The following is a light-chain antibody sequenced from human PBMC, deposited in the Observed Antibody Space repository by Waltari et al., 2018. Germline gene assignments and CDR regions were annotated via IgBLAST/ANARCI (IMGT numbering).Light chain of an antibody. V-gene: IGKV3-15*01. J-gene: IGKJ3*01. Sequence: EIVMTQSPATLSVSPGERATLSCRASQSISSQLAWYQQTPGQAPRLLIYGASTSGTGIPARFSGSGSGTEFTLTISSLQSEDFAVYFCQQYNESQPITFGPGTKVDIK. CDR1: QSISSQ. CDR3: QQYNESQPIT. CDR2: GAS.